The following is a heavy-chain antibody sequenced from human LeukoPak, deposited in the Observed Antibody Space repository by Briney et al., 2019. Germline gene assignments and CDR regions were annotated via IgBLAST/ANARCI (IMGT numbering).Heavy chain of an antibody. CDR1: GYTFTSYD. J-gene: IGHJ5*02. CDR2: MNPNSGDT. CDR3: ARSGFGSGISFDL. Sequence: GASVKVSCKASGYTFTSYDINWVRQAPGQGLEWMGWMNPNSGDTGYPQKFQGRVTMTRDTSITTAYMEPSSLRSEDTAVYYYARSGFGSGISFDLWGQGTLVTVSS. D-gene: IGHD3-10*01. V-gene: IGHV1-8*01.